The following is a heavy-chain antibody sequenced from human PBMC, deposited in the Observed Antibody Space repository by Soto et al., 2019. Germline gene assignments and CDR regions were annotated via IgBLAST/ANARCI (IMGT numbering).Heavy chain of an antibody. CDR3: ARQIYDADTGPNFQYYFDS. CDR2: IDPSDSQT. J-gene: IGHJ4*02. D-gene: IGHD2-8*02. Sequence: GESLKISCKGSGYSFAGYWITWVRQKPGKGLEWMGRIDPSDSQTYYSPSFRGHVTISATKSITTVFLQWSSLRASDTAMYYCARQIYDADTGPNFQYYFDSWGQGTPVTVSS. CDR1: GYSFAGYW. V-gene: IGHV5-10-1*01.